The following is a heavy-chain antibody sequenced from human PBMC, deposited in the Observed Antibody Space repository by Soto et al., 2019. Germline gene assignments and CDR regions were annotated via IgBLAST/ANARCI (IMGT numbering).Heavy chain of an antibody. D-gene: IGHD5-12*01. Sequence: SVKVSCKASGGTFSSYAISWVRQAPGQGLEWMGGIIPIFGTANYAQKFQGRVTITADKSTSTAYMELSSLRSEDTAVYYCARDRSGYSGYDHYYYGMGVWGQGTTVTVSS. V-gene: IGHV1-69*06. CDR3: ARDRSGYSGYDHYYYGMGV. CDR1: GGTFSSYA. J-gene: IGHJ6*02. CDR2: IIPIFGTA.